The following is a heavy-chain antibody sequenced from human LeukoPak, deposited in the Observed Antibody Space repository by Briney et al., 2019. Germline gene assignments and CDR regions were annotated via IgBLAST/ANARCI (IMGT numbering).Heavy chain of an antibody. CDR1: RFTFSIYA. CDR2: ISGGSEST. Sequence: GGSLRLSCVASRFTFSIYAMTWVRQAPGKGLEWVSGISGGSESTYYADSVKGRFTISRDNSKNTLYMEMNNLRGADTAVYYCAKGWTAVGSWGQGTLVTVSS. J-gene: IGHJ5*02. CDR3: AKGWTAVGS. V-gene: IGHV3-23*01. D-gene: IGHD1-26*01.